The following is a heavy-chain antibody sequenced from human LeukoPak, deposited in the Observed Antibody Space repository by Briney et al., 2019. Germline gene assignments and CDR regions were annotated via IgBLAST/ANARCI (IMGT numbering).Heavy chain of an antibody. D-gene: IGHD6-6*01. CDR2: VHYSGST. Sequence: PSETLSLTCTVSGGSISGYYWSWIRQPPGKGLEWIGYVHYSGSTNYHPSLKSRVTISVDTSKNQSSLKLSSVTAADTAVYYCARHSSLQGYYFDYWGQGTLVTVSS. J-gene: IGHJ4*02. CDR3: ARHSSLQGYYFDY. CDR1: GGSISGYY. V-gene: IGHV4-59*08.